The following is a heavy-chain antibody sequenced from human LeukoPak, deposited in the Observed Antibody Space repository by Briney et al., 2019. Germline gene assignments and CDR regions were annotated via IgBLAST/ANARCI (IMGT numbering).Heavy chain of an antibody. J-gene: IGHJ6*02. CDR2: ISGSGGST. D-gene: IGHD4-17*01. Sequence: PGGSLRLSCAASGFTFSSYAMSWVRQAPGKGLEWVSAISGSGGSTYYADSVKGRFTISRDNSKNTLYLQMNSLRAEDTAVYYCAKDPPPEGVTNMWSVYYGMDVWGQGTTVTVSS. CDR3: AKDPPPEGVTNMWSVYYGMDV. V-gene: IGHV3-23*01. CDR1: GFTFSSYA.